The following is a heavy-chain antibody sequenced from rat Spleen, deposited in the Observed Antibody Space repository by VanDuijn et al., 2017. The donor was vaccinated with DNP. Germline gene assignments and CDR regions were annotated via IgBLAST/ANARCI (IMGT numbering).Heavy chain of an antibody. CDR3: ARNNYFDY. V-gene: IGHV2-6*01. Sequence: QVQLKESGPGLVQPSQTLSLTCTVSGFSLSSYTINWVRQPPGKGLEWIAARSSGGSTYYNSSLKSRLSISRDTSKSQVFLKMNSLQTEDTATYFCARNNYFDYWGQGVMVTVSP. J-gene: IGHJ2*01. CDR1: GFSLSSYT. CDR2: RSSGGST.